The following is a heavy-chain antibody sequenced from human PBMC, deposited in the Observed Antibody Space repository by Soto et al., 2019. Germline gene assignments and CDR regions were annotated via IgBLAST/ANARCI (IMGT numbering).Heavy chain of an antibody. CDR1: GGSFSGYY. D-gene: IGHD6-13*01. Sequence: QVQLQQWGAGRLKPSETLSLTCAVYGGSFSGYYWSWIRQPPGKGLEWIGEINHSGSTNYNPSLKSRVTISVDTSKNQFSLKLSSVTAADTAVYYCARGGGLAAAGTSWFDPWGQGTLVTVSS. CDR3: ARGGGLAAAGTSWFDP. J-gene: IGHJ5*02. V-gene: IGHV4-34*01. CDR2: INHSGST.